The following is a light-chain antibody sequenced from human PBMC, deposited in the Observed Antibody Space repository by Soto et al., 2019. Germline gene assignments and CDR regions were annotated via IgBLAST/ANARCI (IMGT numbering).Light chain of an antibody. Sequence: EIVLTQSPGTLSLSPGEGATLSCRASQNVNNNYLAWYQQKPGQAPRLLIYGTSSRAAGIPDRFSGSGSGTDFTLTISSLEPEYFAVYYCQQYGSSFTFGPGTKVDIK. CDR1: QNVNNNY. CDR3: QQYGSSFT. V-gene: IGKV3-20*01. CDR2: GTS. J-gene: IGKJ3*01.